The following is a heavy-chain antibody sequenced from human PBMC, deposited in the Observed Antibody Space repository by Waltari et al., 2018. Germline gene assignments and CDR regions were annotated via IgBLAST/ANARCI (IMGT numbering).Heavy chain of an antibody. CDR2: ISSDGSGK. Sequence: QVEESGGGVVQPGGSVRLSCVAAGYPCNNYGMHWVRQAPGKGLEWLAVISSDGSGKYYADSVKGRFTMSRDNSKNMVYLQMNSLRPEDTAVYYCAKAGGIYNYPLDPWGQGTLVTVSS. V-gene: IGHV3-30*18. CDR3: AKAGGIYNYPLDP. CDR1: GYPCNNYG. J-gene: IGHJ5*02. D-gene: IGHD1-26*01.